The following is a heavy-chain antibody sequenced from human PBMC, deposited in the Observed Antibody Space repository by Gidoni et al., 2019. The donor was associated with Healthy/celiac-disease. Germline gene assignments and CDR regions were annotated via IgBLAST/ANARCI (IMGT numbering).Heavy chain of an antibody. CDR3: AKDPRAYCGGDCYHYFDY. J-gene: IGHJ4*02. V-gene: IGHV3-23*01. D-gene: IGHD2-21*02. CDR1: GFTFSSSA. CDR2: ISGSGGST. Sequence: EVQLLESGGGLVQPGGSLRLSCAASGFTFSSSAMSWVRQAPGKGLEGVSAISGSGGSTYYADSVKGRFTISRDNSKNTLYLQMNSLRAEDTAVYYCAKDPRAYCGGDCYHYFDYWGQGTLVTVSS.